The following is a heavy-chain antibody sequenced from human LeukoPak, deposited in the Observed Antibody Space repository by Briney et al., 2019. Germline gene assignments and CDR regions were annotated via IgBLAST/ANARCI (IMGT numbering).Heavy chain of an antibody. Sequence: GESLKISCKGSGYSFTSYWIGWVRQMPGKGLEWMGIIYPGDSDTRYSPSFQGQVTISADKSISTAYLQWSSLKASDTAMYYCARRSPYCGGDCYLDYWGQGTLVTVSS. CDR2: IYPGDSDT. J-gene: IGHJ4*02. CDR1: GYSFTSYW. D-gene: IGHD2-21*02. V-gene: IGHV5-51*01. CDR3: ARRSPYCGGDCYLDY.